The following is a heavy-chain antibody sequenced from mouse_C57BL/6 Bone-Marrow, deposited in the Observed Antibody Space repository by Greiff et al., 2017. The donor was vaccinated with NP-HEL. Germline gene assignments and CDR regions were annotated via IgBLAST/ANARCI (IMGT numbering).Heavy chain of an antibody. D-gene: IGHD1-1*01. CDR2: IYPRSGNT. Sequence: QVQLQQPGAELVKPGASVKLSCKASGYTFTSYWMHWVKQRTGQGLEWIGEIYPRSGNTYYNEKFKGKATLTADKSSSTAYMELRSLTSEDSAVYFCASYYYGSLDYWGQGTTLTVSS. CDR3: ASYYYGSLDY. CDR1: GYTFTSYW. V-gene: IGHV1-81*01. J-gene: IGHJ2*01.